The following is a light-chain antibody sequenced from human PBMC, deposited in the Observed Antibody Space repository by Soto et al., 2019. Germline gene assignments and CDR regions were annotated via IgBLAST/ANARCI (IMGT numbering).Light chain of an antibody. V-gene: IGLV2-23*01. CDR2: EGT. CDR3: CSYVGSSTDV. CDR1: SSDVGTYNL. J-gene: IGLJ1*01. Sequence: QSALTQPAPVSGSPGQSITISCTGTSSDVGTYNLVSWYQQHPGKAPKLMVYEGTKRPSGVSNRFSGSKSGNTASLTISGLQAEDEADYYCCSYVGSSTDVYGTGTKVTVL.